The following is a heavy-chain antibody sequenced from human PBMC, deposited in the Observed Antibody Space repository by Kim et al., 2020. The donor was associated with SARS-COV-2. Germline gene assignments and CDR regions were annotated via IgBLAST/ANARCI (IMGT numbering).Heavy chain of an antibody. D-gene: IGHD1-26*01. J-gene: IGHJ4*02. Sequence: SETLSLTCTVSNDSISRFYWSWIRQPPGKGLEWIGYMYFSGITTYNPSLMSRVTISVDTSKNQFSLKLTSVTSADTGMYFCARETIVGAAFDYWGQGTLVTVSS. CDR2: MYFSGIT. CDR3: ARETIVGAAFDY. CDR1: NDSISRFY. V-gene: IGHV4-59*01.